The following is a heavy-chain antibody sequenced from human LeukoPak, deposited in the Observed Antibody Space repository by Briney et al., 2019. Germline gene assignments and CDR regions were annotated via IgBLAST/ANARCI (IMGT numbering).Heavy chain of an antibody. CDR2: ISASGDST. CDR3: AKGSSHYQGYRSRWYRLHNRDNENSDYFDY. V-gene: IGHV3-23*01. CDR1: GFTFNNYA. J-gene: IGHJ4*02. D-gene: IGHD6-13*01. Sequence: PGGSLRLSCAASGFTFNNYAMNWVRQAPGKGLEWVSGISASGDSTFYADSVRGRFTISRDNSMNTLYLQMISLGVEDTAVYYCAKGSSHYQGYRSRWYRLHNRDNENSDYFDYWGQGTLVTASS.